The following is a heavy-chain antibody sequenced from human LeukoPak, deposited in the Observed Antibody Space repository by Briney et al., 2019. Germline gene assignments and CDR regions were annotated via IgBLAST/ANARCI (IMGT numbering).Heavy chain of an antibody. CDR2: IYRAGNT. V-gene: IGHV3-23*03. CDR1: GFTFSSYG. Sequence: GGSLRLSCAASGFTFSSYGMSWVRQAPGKGLEWVSVIYRAGNTYYADSVKGRFTISRDNSKNTVYLQMNSLRAEDTAVYYCATFSYAGNAGGSVGPWGQGTLVTVSS. D-gene: IGHD4-23*01. J-gene: IGHJ5*02. CDR3: ATFSYAGNAGGSVGP.